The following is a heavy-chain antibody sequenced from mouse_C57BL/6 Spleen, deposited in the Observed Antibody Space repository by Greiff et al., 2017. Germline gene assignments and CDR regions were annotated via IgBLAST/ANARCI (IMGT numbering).Heavy chain of an antibody. CDR1: GYTFTDYN. Sequence: VQLQQSGPELVKPGASVKMSCKASGYTFTDYNMHWVKQSHGKSLEWIGYINPNNGGTSYNQKFKGKATLTVNKSSSTAYMELRSLTSEYSAVYYCARGYDYLYYFDYWGQGTTLTVSS. D-gene: IGHD2-4*01. CDR3: ARGYDYLYYFDY. CDR2: INPNNGGT. J-gene: IGHJ2*01. V-gene: IGHV1-22*01.